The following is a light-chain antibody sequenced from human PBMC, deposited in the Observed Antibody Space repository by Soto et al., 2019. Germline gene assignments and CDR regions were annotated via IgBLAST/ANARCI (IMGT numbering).Light chain of an antibody. V-gene: IGKV3-20*01. Sequence: VVTHGRRTLAWSPGERSTLSCRASQTVRNNYLAWYQQKPGQAPRLLIYDASSRATGIPDRFSGGGSGTDFTLTISRLETEDFAVYYCQPFSRYPLTFGGGTKVDIK. J-gene: IGKJ4*01. CDR2: DAS. CDR3: QPFSRYPLT. CDR1: QTVRNNY.